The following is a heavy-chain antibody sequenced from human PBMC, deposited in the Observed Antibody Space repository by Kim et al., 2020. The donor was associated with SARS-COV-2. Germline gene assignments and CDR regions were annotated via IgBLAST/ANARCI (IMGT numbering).Heavy chain of an antibody. Sequence: SETLSLTCTVSGRSISSYYWSWIRQPPGKGLEWIGYIYYSGSTNYNPSLKSRVTISVDTSKNQFSLKLSSVTAADTAVYYCARVDTAMVVTYWGQGTLVTVSS. CDR3: ARVDTAMVVTY. D-gene: IGHD5-18*01. J-gene: IGHJ4*02. CDR2: IYYSGST. CDR1: GRSISSYY. V-gene: IGHV4-59*01.